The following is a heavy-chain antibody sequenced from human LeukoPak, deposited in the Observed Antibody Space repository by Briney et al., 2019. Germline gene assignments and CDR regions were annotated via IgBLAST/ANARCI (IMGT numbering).Heavy chain of an antibody. CDR3: AREHETVVPLVDY. CDR1: GYTFTSYD. J-gene: IGHJ4*02. Sequence: GASVKVSCKSSGYTFTSYDINWVRQAPGQGLEWMGWMNPNSGNTGYAQKFQGRVTMTRNTSISTAYMELSSLRSEDTAVYYCAREHETVVPLVDYWGQGTLVTVSS. V-gene: IGHV1-8*01. D-gene: IGHD4-23*01. CDR2: MNPNSGNT.